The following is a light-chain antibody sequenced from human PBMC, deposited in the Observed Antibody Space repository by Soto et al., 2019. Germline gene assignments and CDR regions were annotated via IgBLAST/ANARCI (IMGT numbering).Light chain of an antibody. CDR1: QTVNKF. CDR2: SAS. Sequence: DVQMTQSPSSLSASVGDRVTIACRASQTVNKFVNWYQQKPGKVPDLLIYSASTLYSGVPSRFSGSGSGTEFTLTISNLQPEDFATYYCQQTYSLPRTFAQGTKVE. V-gene: IGKV1-39*01. J-gene: IGKJ1*01. CDR3: QQTYSLPRT.